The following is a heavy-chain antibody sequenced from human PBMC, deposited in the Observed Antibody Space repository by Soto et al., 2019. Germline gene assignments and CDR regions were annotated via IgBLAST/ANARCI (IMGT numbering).Heavy chain of an antibody. CDR1: GFMFSAYW. D-gene: IGHD3-3*01. Sequence: EVQLVESGGGLVQPGGSLRLSCEASGFMFSAYWMSWVRQYPRKGLEWVATISGGASDKFYVDSVKGRVTISRDDVKNSLYRQSNSLRDEDTSVYDCVREECHRFHHCDQGTLVTVSS. V-gene: IGHV3-7*01. CDR3: VREECHRFHH. CDR2: ISGGASDK. J-gene: IGHJ4*02.